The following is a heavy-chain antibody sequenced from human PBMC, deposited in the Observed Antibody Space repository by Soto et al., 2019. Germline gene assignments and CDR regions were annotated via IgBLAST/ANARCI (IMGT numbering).Heavy chain of an antibody. V-gene: IGHV3-11*01. CDR3: VSERYDSSGYSFDH. D-gene: IGHD3-22*01. J-gene: IGHJ4*02. CDR2: IRPTGTTI. Sequence: CVSLRRSCASSGLTFIDNYMTCIRHAPGKQLEGGSYIRPTGTTIYYADSVKGRFTISRDNAKNSLYLQMNSLRDEYTAVYYCVSERYDSSGYSFDHWGQGTLVTVSS. CDR1: GLTFIDNY.